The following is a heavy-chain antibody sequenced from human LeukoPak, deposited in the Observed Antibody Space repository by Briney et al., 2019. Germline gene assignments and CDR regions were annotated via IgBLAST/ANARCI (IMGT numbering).Heavy chain of an antibody. V-gene: IGHV4-30-4*01. D-gene: IGHD3-9*01. J-gene: IGHJ5*02. CDR3: ATLYYDILTGYYDNWFDP. Sequence: SQTLSLTCTVSGGSISSGDYYWSWIRQPPGKGLEWIGYIYYSGSTYYNPSLKSRVTISVDTSKNQFSLKLSSVTAADTAVYYCATLYYDILTGYYDNWFDPWGQGTLVTVSS. CDR1: GGSISSGDYY. CDR2: IYYSGST.